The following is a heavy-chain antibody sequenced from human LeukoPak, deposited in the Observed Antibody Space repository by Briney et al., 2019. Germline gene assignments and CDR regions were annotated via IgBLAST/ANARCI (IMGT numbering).Heavy chain of an antibody. D-gene: IGHD1-26*01. V-gene: IGHV1-18*01. J-gene: IGHJ4*02. Sequence: ASAKVSCKASGYTFTTYGITWVRQAPGQGLEWMGWISAYNGDTNYAQTLQGRVTMTTDTSTSTGYMELRSLRSDDTAVYYCARVPQSGSYFDYWGQGTLVTVSS. CDR1: GYTFTTYG. CDR2: ISAYNGDT. CDR3: ARVPQSGSYFDY.